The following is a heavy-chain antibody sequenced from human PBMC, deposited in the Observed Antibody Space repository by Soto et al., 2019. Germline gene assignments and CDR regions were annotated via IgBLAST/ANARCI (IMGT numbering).Heavy chain of an antibody. CDR1: GDSISSGDYY. J-gene: IGHJ4*02. V-gene: IGHV4-30-4*01. CDR2: IYYSGST. CDR3: ARVGYLGHRRPFYY. D-gene: IGHD5-18*01. Sequence: QVQLQESGPGLVKPSQTLSLTCTVSGDSISSGDYYWSWIRQPPGKGLEWIGYIYYSGSTSYNPSPQSRLTISVDTSKNQFSLKLNSVTAADTATYYCARVGYLGHRRPFYYWGQGTLVTVSS.